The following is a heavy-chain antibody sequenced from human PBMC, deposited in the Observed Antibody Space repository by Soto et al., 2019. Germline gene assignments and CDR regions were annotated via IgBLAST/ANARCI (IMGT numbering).Heavy chain of an antibody. V-gene: IGHV4-61*03. CDR3: ARAARRQRAHYFDY. J-gene: IGHJ4*02. Sequence: SETLSLTCTVSGVSVSGPGDYLSWIRQSPGKGLEFIGHVYYTGSTEYNPSLRSRVTVSVDTSRHHFSLQLKSLTAADTGVYFCARAARRQRAHYFDYWRQGARVTVSS. CDR1: GVSVSGPGDY. D-gene: IGHD6-25*01. CDR2: VYYTGST.